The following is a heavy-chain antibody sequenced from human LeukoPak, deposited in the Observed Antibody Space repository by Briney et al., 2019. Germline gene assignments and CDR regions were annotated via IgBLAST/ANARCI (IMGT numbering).Heavy chain of an antibody. D-gene: IGHD3-22*01. CDR3: ARDHSNGYYYATKFDY. CDR2: ISGSSSTI. J-gene: IGHJ4*02. V-gene: IGHV3-48*02. CDR1: GFTFSSYS. Sequence: GGSLRHSCAASGFTFSSYSMNWVRQAPGKGLEWVSYISGSSSTIHYADSVRGRFTISRDNAKNSLYLQMNSLTDEDTAAYYCARDHSNGYYYATKFDYWGQGTLVTVSS.